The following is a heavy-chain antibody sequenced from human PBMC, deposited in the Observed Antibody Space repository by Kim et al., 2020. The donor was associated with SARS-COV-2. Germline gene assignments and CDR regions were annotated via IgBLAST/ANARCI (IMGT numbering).Heavy chain of an antibody. CDR3: ASLVGVLVYFDWFRAF. CDR1: GGSFSSSSYY. Sequence: SETLSLTCTVSGGSFSSSSYYWGRQRPPPGQEREWVGSHYYSGNTYYNPSLRSRVTIAVDTTKNQFSLKLSSVTAADTVVYSCASLVGVLVYFDWFRAF. CDR2: HYYSGNT. J-gene: IGHJ3*01. V-gene: IGHV4-39*01. D-gene: IGHD3-9*01.